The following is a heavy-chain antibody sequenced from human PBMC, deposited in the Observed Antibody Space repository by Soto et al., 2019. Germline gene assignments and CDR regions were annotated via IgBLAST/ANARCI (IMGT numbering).Heavy chain of an antibody. Sequence: EGSLRLSCAASGFTFSSYAMSWVRQAPGKGLEWVSAISGSGGSTYYADSVKGRFTISRDNSKNTLYLQMNSLRAEDTAVYYCASPRGYSGYDGFDYWGQGTLVTVSS. V-gene: IGHV3-23*01. CDR3: ASPRGYSGYDGFDY. CDR2: ISGSGGST. J-gene: IGHJ4*02. D-gene: IGHD5-12*01. CDR1: GFTFSSYA.